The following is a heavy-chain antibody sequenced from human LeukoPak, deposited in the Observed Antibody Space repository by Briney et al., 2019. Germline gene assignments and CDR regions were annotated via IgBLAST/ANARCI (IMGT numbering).Heavy chain of an antibody. D-gene: IGHD3-10*01. CDR2: INQGGST. CDR3: AKSNGYGLIDI. V-gene: IGHV4-34*10. Sequence: SETLSLTCAVYGGSFSGYYWSWIRQPPGKGLEWIGEINQGGSTNYNPSLKSRVTISPDTSRNRFSLKLNSVTAADTAVYYCAKSNGYGLIDIWGQGTMVTVSS. J-gene: IGHJ3*02. CDR1: GGSFSGYY.